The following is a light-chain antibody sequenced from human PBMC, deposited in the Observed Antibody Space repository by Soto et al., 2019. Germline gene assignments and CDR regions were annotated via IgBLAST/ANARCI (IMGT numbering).Light chain of an antibody. CDR2: DAS. CDR3: QQLTDWPPQWT. CDR1: QSISSY. J-gene: IGKJ1*01. Sequence: EVVLTQSPDTLSLPPWERATLSCRASQSISSYLAGYQQKPGPAPRLLIHDASGTATGIPARFSCSGSGTDFALTISILEPEDFAVYYCQQLTDWPPQWTFGQGTKVDIK. V-gene: IGKV3-11*01.